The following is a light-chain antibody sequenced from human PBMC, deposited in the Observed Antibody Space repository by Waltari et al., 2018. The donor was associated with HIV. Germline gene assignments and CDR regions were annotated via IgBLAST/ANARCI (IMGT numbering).Light chain of an antibody. CDR3: CSYAGNYIV. CDR1: SNDVGCYSF. Sequence: QSALTQPRSVSGSPGQAVTISCTGTSNDVGCYSFVSWYQQHPCKAPKPMIYEVNKRPSGVPDRFSGSKSGNTASLTITGLQAEDEADYYCCSYAGNYIVLGGGTKLTVL. V-gene: IGLV2-11*01. J-gene: IGLJ2*01. CDR2: EVN.